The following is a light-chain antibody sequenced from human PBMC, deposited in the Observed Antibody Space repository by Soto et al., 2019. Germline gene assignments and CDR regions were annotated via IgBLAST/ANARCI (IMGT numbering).Light chain of an antibody. V-gene: IGLV1-51*01. Sequence: QSVLTQPPSVSAAPGQKVTISCSGSRSNIGNNYVTWYQQLPGTAPKLLISDNNQRPSGIPDRFSGSKSGTSATLGITGLQTGDEADYYCGSWDSSLSVVMFGGGTKVTVL. CDR3: GSWDSSLSVVM. J-gene: IGLJ3*02. CDR2: DNN. CDR1: RSNIGNNY.